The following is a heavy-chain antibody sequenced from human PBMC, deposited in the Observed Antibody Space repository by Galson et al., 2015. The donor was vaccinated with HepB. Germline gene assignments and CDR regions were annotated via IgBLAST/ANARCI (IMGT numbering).Heavy chain of an antibody. V-gene: IGHV4-59*01. D-gene: IGHD3-3*01. J-gene: IGHJ6*02. CDR3: ARSNASITIFGVVPGYYYYGMDV. CDR2: IYYSGST. Sequence: SETLSLTCTVSGGSISSYYWSWIRQPPGKGLEWIGYIYYSGSTNYNPSLKSRVTISVDTSKNQFSLKLSSVTAADTAVYYCARSNASITIFGVVPGYYYYGMDVWGQGTTVTVSS. CDR1: GGSISSYY.